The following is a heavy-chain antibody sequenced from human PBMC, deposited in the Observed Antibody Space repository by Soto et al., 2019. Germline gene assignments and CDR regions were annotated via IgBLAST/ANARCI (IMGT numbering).Heavy chain of an antibody. CDR3: ARIRRVIAAAGTFDY. V-gene: IGHV2-26*01. CDR2: IFSNDEK. J-gene: IGHJ4*02. CDR1: GFSLSNARMG. Sequence: PTLVNPTETLTLTCTVSGFSLSNARMGVSWIRQPPGKALEWLAHIFSNDEKSYSTSLKSRLTISKDTSKSQVVLTMTNMDPVDTATYYCARIRRVIAAAGTFDYWGQGTLVTVSS. D-gene: IGHD6-13*01.